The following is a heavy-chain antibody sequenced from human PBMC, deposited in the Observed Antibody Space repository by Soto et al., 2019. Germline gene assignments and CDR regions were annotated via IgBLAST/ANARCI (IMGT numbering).Heavy chain of an antibody. CDR3: ARDRVYCSSTSCYGYYYGMDV. V-gene: IGHV3-30-3*01. CDR1: GFTFSSYA. J-gene: IGHJ6*02. D-gene: IGHD2-2*01. CDR2: ISYDGSNK. Sequence: PGGSLRLSCAASGFTFSSYAMHWVRQAPGKGLEWVAVISYDGSNKYYADSAKGRFTISRDNSKNTLYLQMNSLRAEDTAVYYCARDRVYCSSTSCYGYYYGMDVWGQGTTVT.